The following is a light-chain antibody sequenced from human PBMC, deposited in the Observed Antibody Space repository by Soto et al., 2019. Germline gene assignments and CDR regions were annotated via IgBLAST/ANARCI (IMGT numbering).Light chain of an antibody. J-gene: IGKJ1*01. V-gene: IGKV4-1*01. CDR2: WAS. Sequence: DIVMTQSPDSLAVSLGERATINCKSSQSVLYSSNNKNYLAWYQQKPGQPPKRLIYWASTRESGFPDRFSGSGSGTNFTLTFITLQAEDGAVYYCQQYYSTPNTFGQGTKVEIK. CDR3: QQYYSTPNT. CDR1: QSVLYSSNNKNY.